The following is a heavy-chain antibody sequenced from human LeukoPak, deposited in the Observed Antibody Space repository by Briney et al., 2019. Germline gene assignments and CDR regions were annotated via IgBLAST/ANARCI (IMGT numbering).Heavy chain of an antibody. CDR1: GGSISSYY. J-gene: IGHJ4*02. V-gene: IGHV4-4*07. CDR2: IYTSGST. Sequence: SETLSLTCTVSGGSISSYYWSWIRQPAGKGLEWIGRIYTSGSTNYNPSLKSRVTMSVDTSKNQFSLKLSSVTAADTAVYYCARDWYSYGEGGFDYWGQGTPVTVSS. D-gene: IGHD5-18*01. CDR3: ARDWYSYGEGGFDY.